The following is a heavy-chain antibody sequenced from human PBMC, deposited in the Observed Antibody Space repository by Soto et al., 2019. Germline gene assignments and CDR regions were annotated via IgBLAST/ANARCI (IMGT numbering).Heavy chain of an antibody. J-gene: IGHJ4*02. CDR3: ARDVDYVFDY. V-gene: IGHV4-34*01. CDR2: INHSGST. D-gene: IGHD4-17*01. Sequence: SETLSLTCAVYGGSFSGYYWSWIRQPPGKGLEWIGEINHSGSTNYNPSLKSRVTISVDTSKNQFSLKLSSVTAADTAVYYCARDVDYVFDYWGQGTLVTVSS. CDR1: GGSFSGYY.